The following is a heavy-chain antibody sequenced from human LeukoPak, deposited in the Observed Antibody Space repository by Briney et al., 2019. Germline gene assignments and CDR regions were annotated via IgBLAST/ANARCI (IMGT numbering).Heavy chain of an antibody. CDR2: IHLDGRTT. J-gene: IGHJ4*02. CDR1: GLTFSSCW. CDR3: ARGGSPSDY. V-gene: IGHV3-74*01. Sequence: GGSLRLSCAASGLTFSSCWMHWVRQRPGKGLVWVSRIHLDGRTTNYADSVKGRFTISRDNAKNTLSLEMNSLRPEDTAVYYCARGGSPSDYWGQGTLVSVSS. D-gene: IGHD3-16*01.